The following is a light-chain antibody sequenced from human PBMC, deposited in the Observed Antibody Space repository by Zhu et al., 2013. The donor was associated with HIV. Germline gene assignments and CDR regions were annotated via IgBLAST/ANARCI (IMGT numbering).Light chain of an antibody. CDR1: QSVTNNF. CDR2: NTS. J-gene: IGKJ1*01. CDR3: QQYGGSPRT. Sequence: EIVLTRSPGTLSLSPGERATLSCRASQSVTNNFLAWYQQRVGQAPRLLIFNTSNRATGIPDRFSGSGAGTDFTLTISRLEPEDFAVYYCQQYGGSPRTFGQGTKVEIK. V-gene: IGKV3-20*01.